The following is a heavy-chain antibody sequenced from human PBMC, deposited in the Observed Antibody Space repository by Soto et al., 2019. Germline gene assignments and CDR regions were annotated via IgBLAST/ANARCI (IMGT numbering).Heavy chain of an antibody. CDR1: GYTFTSYD. CDR2: MNPNSGNT. Sequence: ASVKVSCKASGYTFTSYDISWVRQATGQGLEWMGWMNPNSGNTGYAQKFQGRVTMTRNTSISTAYMELSSLRSEDTAVYYCARGPGYDFWSGYSGIDPWGQGTLVTVSS. D-gene: IGHD3-3*01. CDR3: ARGPGYDFWSGYSGIDP. J-gene: IGHJ5*02. V-gene: IGHV1-8*01.